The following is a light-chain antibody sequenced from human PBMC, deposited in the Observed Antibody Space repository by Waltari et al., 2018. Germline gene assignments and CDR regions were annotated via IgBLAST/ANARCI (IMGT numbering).Light chain of an antibody. V-gene: IGKV3-20*01. CDR1: QSVGRAW. CDR2: DAS. J-gene: IGKJ1*01. CDR3: QMYVRLPVT. Sequence: SCRAGQSVGRAWAWYQQKPGQAPRLLIYDASSRTTGIPDRFRGSGSGTDFSLTISRVEPEDFAVYYCQMYVRLPVTFGQGTKVEVK.